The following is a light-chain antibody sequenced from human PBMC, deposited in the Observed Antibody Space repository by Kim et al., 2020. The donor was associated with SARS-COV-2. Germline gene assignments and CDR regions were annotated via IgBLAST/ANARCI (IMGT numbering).Light chain of an antibody. CDR2: DDS. CDR3: QVWDSDSDHRVV. Sequence: KKARVSSDGNDVGRRSVHWYHKKSGQAPVLIISDDSDRPSGIPEQFAGSNSGNTATLTISRVEAGNEANYYCQVWDSDSDHRVVFGGGTKLTVL. J-gene: IGLJ2*01. CDR1: DVGRRS. V-gene: IGLV3-21*03.